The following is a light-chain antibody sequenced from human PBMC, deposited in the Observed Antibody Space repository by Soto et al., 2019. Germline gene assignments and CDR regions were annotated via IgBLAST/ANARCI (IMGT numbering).Light chain of an antibody. CDR1: SGHSRYA. Sequence: QLVLTQSPSASASLGASVKLTCTLSSGHSRYAIAWHQQQPEKGPRYLMKLNSDGSHSKGDGIPDRFSGSSSGAERYLTISSLQSEDEADYYCQTWGTGIPVFGGGTKVTVL. CDR3: QTWGTGIPV. J-gene: IGLJ2*01. V-gene: IGLV4-69*01. CDR2: LNSDGSH.